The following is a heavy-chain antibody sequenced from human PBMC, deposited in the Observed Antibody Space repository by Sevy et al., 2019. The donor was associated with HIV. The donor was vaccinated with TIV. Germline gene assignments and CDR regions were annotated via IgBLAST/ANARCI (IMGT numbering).Heavy chain of an antibody. V-gene: IGHV3-30-3*01. CDR2: ISQTYDGSKK. CDR3: ARDNSGYFFFDY. D-gene: IGHD3-22*01. Sequence: GGSLRLSCAASGFTFGSYTLHWVRQAPGKGLEWVALISQTYDGSKKYYIDSVQGRFTISRDNSKNTLYLQMDSLRPEDTAVYYCARDNSGYFFFDYWGHGTLVTVS. CDR1: GFTFGSYT. J-gene: IGHJ4*01.